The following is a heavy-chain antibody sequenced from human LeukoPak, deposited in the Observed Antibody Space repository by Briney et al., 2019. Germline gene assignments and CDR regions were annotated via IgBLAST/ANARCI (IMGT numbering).Heavy chain of an antibody. CDR1: GFTFSNSA. J-gene: IGHJ4*02. CDR3: ANVGSGSYYVDY. CDR2: ISYDGSNK. Sequence: GGSLRLSCEASGFTFSNSAMNWVRQAPGRGLEWVAIISYDGSNKYYADSVKGRFTISRDNSKNTLYLQMNSLRAEDTAVYYCANVGSGSYYVDYWGQGTLVTVSS. V-gene: IGHV3-30*04. D-gene: IGHD1-26*01.